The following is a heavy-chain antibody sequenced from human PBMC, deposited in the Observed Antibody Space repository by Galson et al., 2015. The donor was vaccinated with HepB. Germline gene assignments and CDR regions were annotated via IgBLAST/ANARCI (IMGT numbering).Heavy chain of an antibody. CDR2: INHSGNT. J-gene: IGHJ3*02. V-gene: IGHV4-34*01. D-gene: IGHD3-10*01. CDR3: ARGRVEESGYGSGSPRARLIRVADGFDI. CDR1: GASFSGYY. Sequence: ETLSLTCAVYGASFSGYYWSWIRQPPGKGLEWIGEINHSGNTNYNPSLKSRVTISVDTSKNQFSLKLSSVTAADTAVYYCARGRVEESGYGSGSPRARLIRVADGFDIWGQGTMVTVSS.